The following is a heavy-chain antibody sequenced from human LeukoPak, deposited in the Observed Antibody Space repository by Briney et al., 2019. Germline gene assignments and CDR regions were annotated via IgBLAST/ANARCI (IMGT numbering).Heavy chain of an antibody. J-gene: IGHJ4*02. CDR1: GYTFTRYG. Sequence: ASVKVCCKASGYTFTRYGISWVRQAPGQGLEWMGWISAYNGNTNYAQKLQGRVTMTTDTSTSTAYMELRSLRSDDTAVYYCVRVEDIVVVVAATFDYWGQGTLVTVSS. CDR2: ISAYNGNT. V-gene: IGHV1-18*01. D-gene: IGHD2-15*01. CDR3: VRVEDIVVVVAATFDY.